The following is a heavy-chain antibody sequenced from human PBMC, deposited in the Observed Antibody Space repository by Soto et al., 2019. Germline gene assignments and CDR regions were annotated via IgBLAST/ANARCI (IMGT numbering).Heavy chain of an antibody. V-gene: IGHV4-59*08. J-gene: IGHJ4*02. CDR3: ARHGAKLESPPRPYYFDY. CDR2: IYYSGST. D-gene: IGHD1-1*01. CDR1: GGSISSYY. Sequence: SETLSLTCTVSGGSISSYYWSWIRQPPGKGLEWIGYIYYSGSTNYNPSLKSRVTISVDTSKNQFSLKLSSVTAADTAVYYCARHGAKLESPPRPYYFDYWGQGTLVTVSS.